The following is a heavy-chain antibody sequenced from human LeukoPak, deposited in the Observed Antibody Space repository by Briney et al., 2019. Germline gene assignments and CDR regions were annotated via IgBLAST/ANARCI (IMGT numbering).Heavy chain of an antibody. Sequence: ASVKVSCKTSGFTFTNYGFTWVRQAPGQGLEWKGWISAYNGNTNYAQKLQGRVTMTTDTSTSTAYMELRSLRSDDTAVYYCATSRADLAFDIWGQGTMVTVSS. CDR1: GFTFTNYG. CDR3: ATSRADLAFDI. V-gene: IGHV1-18*01. CDR2: ISAYNGNT. J-gene: IGHJ3*02.